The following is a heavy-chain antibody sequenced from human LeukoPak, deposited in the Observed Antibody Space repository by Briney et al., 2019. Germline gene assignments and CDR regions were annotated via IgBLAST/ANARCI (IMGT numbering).Heavy chain of an antibody. CDR1: GGSFSGYY. Sequence: SETLSLTCAVYGGSFSGYYWSWIRQPPGKGLEWIGEINHSGSTNYNPSLKSRVTISVDTSKNQFSLKLSSVTAADTAVYYCARGSNRGRNVVVPAAIKFVYWGQGTLVTVSS. V-gene: IGHV4-34*01. CDR2: INHSGST. D-gene: IGHD2-2*01. J-gene: IGHJ4*02. CDR3: ARGSNRGRNVVVPAAIKFVY.